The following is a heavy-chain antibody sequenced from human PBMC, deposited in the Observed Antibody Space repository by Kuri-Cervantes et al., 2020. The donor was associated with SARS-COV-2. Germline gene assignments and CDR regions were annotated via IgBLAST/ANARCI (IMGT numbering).Heavy chain of an antibody. CDR1: DGPISSYY. CDR3: AKGYYYGSGSYRYGMDV. V-gene: IGHV4-59*08. CDR2: IYYSGST. J-gene: IGHJ6*02. D-gene: IGHD3-10*01. Sequence: PEIRSLTCIVSDGPISSYYWSWIRQPPGKGLVWIGYIYYSGSTNYNPSLKSRVTISVYPSKNQFSLKLSSVTAADTALYYCAKGYYYGSGSYRYGMDVWGQGTTVTVSS.